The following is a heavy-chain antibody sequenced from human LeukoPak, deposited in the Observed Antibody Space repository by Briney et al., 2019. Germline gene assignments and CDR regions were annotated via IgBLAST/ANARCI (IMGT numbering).Heavy chain of an antibody. CDR1: GYTFTSYY. Sequence: EASVKVSCKASGYTFTSYYMHWVRQGPGQGLEWMGIIDPSGGSTSYAQKFQGRVTMTRDTSTSTVYMELSSLRSEDTAVYYCARFPTVTTPRGYWGQGTLVTVSS. CDR3: ARFPTVTTPRGY. J-gene: IGHJ4*02. CDR2: IDPSGGST. D-gene: IGHD4-17*01. V-gene: IGHV1-46*01.